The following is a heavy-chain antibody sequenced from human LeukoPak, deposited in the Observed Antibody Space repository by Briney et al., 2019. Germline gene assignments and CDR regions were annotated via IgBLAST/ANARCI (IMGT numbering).Heavy chain of an antibody. V-gene: IGHV3-9*01. CDR1: GFTFDDYA. CDR3: ARDGGNRKTLYYYYMDV. Sequence: PGGPLRLSCAASGFTFDDYAMHWVRQAPGKGLEWVSGISWNSGSIGYADSVKGRFTISRDNAKNSLYLQMNSLRADDTAVYYCARDGGNRKTLYYYYMDVWGKGTTVTVSS. CDR2: ISWNSGSI. J-gene: IGHJ6*03. D-gene: IGHD3-16*01.